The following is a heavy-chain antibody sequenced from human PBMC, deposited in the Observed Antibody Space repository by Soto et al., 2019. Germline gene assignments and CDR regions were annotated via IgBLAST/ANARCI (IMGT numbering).Heavy chain of an antibody. CDR2: IYYSENT. D-gene: IGHD6-19*01. Sequence: LSLTCTVSGGSISSNNYFWGWIRQPPGKGLEWIGSIYYSENTYYNPSLRSRVTISVDTSKNQFSLKLSSVTAADTAVYYCARLLVKSNSGWLSAFDIWGQGTMVTVSS. CDR1: GGSISSNNYF. CDR3: ARLLVKSNSGWLSAFDI. J-gene: IGHJ3*02. V-gene: IGHV4-39*01.